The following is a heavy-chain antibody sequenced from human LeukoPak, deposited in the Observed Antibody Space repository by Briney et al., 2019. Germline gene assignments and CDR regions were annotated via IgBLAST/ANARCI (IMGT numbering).Heavy chain of an antibody. CDR2: INPNSGGT. V-gene: IGHV1-2*06. CDR3: ARGDIGYCSGGSCYSLYYYYMDV. J-gene: IGHJ6*03. CDR1: GYTFTGYY. D-gene: IGHD2-15*01. Sequence: GASVKVSCKASGYTFTGYYMHWVRQAPGQGLEWMGRINPNSGGTNYAQKFQGRVTMTRDTSISTAYMELSRLGSDDTAVYYCARGDIGYCSGGSCYSLYYYYMDVWGKGTTVTVSS.